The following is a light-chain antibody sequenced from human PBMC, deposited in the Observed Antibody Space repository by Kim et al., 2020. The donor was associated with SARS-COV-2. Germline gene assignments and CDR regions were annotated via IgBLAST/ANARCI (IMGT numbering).Light chain of an antibody. V-gene: IGKV3-11*01. Sequence: LSPGESATLSCRASQSVSSYLAWYQQKPGPAPRLLIYDASNRATGIPARFSGSGSGTDFTLTISSLEPEDFAVYYCQQRSNWPLTFGPGTKVDIK. CDR1: QSVSSY. J-gene: IGKJ3*01. CDR3: QQRSNWPLT. CDR2: DAS.